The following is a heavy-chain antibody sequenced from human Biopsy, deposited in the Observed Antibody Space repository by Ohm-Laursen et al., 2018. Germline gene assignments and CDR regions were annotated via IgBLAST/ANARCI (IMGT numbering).Heavy chain of an antibody. V-gene: IGHV4-61*05. J-gene: IGHJ4*02. CDR2: IDYRGST. CDR1: GGFISSSSYY. CDR3: ATTTMDTSGWFGNYFDS. D-gene: IGHD6-19*01. Sequence: SETLSLTCPVSGGFISSSSYYWSWIRQPPGKGLEWIGYIDYRGSTKYNPSLRSRVTTSIDTSRNQFSLKLSSVTAADTAVYYCATTTMDTSGWFGNYFDSWGQGTLVTVSA.